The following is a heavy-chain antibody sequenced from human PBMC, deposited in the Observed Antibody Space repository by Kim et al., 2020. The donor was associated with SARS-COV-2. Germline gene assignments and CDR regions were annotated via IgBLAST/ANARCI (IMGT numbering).Heavy chain of an antibody. CDR3: ARRSSLGGSYTGFDY. V-gene: IGHV4-34*01. D-gene: IGHD1-26*01. Sequence: PSLKSRVTISVDTSKNQFSLKLSSVTAADTAMYYCARRSSLGGSYTGFDYWGQGTLVTVSS. J-gene: IGHJ4*02.